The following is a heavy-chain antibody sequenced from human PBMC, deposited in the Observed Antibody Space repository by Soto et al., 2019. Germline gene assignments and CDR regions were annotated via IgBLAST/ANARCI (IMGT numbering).Heavy chain of an antibody. CDR3: ARDQTAMVFSTGGVFDY. J-gene: IGHJ4*02. Sequence: SETLSLTCTVSGGSISSCYWSWIRQPAGKGLEWIGRIYTSGSTNYNPSLKSRVTMSVDTSKNQFSLKLSSVTAADTTVYYCARDQTAMVFSTGGVFDYWGQGTLVTVSS. D-gene: IGHD5-18*01. CDR1: GGSISSCY. V-gene: IGHV4-4*07. CDR2: IYTSGST.